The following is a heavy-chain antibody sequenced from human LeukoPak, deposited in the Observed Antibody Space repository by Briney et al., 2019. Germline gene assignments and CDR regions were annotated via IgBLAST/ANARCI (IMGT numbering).Heavy chain of an antibody. V-gene: IGHV3-23*01. CDR3: AMETSTGWFY. D-gene: IGHD6-19*01. Sequence: GRSLRLSCAASGFTFGNYAMTWVRQAPGKGLEWVSTIRGSGVGTYYADSVKGRFTISRGNSKNTLYLQVNSLRADDTAVYYCAMETSTGWFYWGQGTLVTVSS. CDR1: GFTFGNYA. CDR2: IRGSGVGT. J-gene: IGHJ4*02.